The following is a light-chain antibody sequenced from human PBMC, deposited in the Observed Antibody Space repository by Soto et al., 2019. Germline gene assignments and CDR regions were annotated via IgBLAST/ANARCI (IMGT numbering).Light chain of an antibody. CDR1: RTINTY. CDR3: QQYNTYST. Sequence: DVRMTQSPASLSASVGDTITITCRASRTINTYLNWFQQKPGEPPRLLIYGASTLHDGVPSRFSGSGSGADFTLTISSLQPDDFATYYCQQYNTYSTFGQGTRLEIK. CDR2: GAS. V-gene: IGKV1-39*01. J-gene: IGKJ5*01.